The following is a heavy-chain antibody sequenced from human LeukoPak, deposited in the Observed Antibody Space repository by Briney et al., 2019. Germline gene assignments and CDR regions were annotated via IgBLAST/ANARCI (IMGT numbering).Heavy chain of an antibody. Sequence: ASVKVSCKASGYTFTSYDINWVRQATGQGLEWMGWMNPNSGNTGYAQKFQGRVTMTRNTSISTAYMELSSLRSEDTAVYYCATGLDCRSTSCYWEDVWGQGTTVTVSS. CDR3: ATGLDCRSTSCYWEDV. CDR1: GYTFTSYD. J-gene: IGHJ6*02. D-gene: IGHD2-2*01. CDR2: MNPNSGNT. V-gene: IGHV1-8*01.